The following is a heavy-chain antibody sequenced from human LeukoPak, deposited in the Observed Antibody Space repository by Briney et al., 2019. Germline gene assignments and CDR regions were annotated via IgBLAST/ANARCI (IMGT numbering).Heavy chain of an antibody. CDR1: GYTFTSYY. Sequence: ASVTVSCKASGYTFTSYYMHWVRQAPGQGLEWMGIINPSGGSTSYAQKFQGRVTMTRDMSTSTVYMELSSLRSEDTAVYYCANLPYGDYEFDYWGQGTLVTVSS. V-gene: IGHV1-46*01. CDR2: INPSGGST. CDR3: ANLPYGDYEFDY. J-gene: IGHJ4*02. D-gene: IGHD4-17*01.